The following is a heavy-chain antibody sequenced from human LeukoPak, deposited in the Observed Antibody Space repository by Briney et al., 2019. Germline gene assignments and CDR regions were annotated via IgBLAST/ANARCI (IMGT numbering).Heavy chain of an antibody. CDR1: GGSFSGYY. CDR3: ARRAKLRYFDY. D-gene: IGHD1-7*01. Sequence: SETLSLTCAVYGGSFSGYYWSWIRQPPGEGLEWIGEINHSGSTNYNPSLKSRVTISVDTSKNQFSLKLSSVTAADTAVYYCARRAKLRYFDYWGQGTLVTVSS. J-gene: IGHJ4*02. CDR2: INHSGST. V-gene: IGHV4-34*01.